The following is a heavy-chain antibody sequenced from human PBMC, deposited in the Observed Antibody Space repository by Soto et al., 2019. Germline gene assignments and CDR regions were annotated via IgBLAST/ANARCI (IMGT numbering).Heavy chain of an antibody. CDR1: GGTFSSYA. D-gene: IGHD2-15*01. Sequence: ASVQVSCKASGGTFSSYALSWVRQAPGQGLEWMGGIIPIFGTANYAQKFQGRVTITADESTSTAYMELSSLRSEDTAVYYCARDHVVETNYSFFDYWGQGILVTVSS. V-gene: IGHV1-69*13. CDR2: IIPIFGTA. CDR3: ARDHVVETNYSFFDY. J-gene: IGHJ4*02.